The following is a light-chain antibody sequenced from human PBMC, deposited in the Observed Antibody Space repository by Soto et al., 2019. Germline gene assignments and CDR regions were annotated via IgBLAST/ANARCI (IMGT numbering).Light chain of an antibody. Sequence: ETVLTQSPATLSLSPGEGATLSCRASHSVSTYLAWYQRKPGQTPRLLIYDASTRATGIPARFSGSGSGTDFTLNISSLEPEDFAVYYCQQHTNWPLTFGGGTKVDIK. CDR1: HSVSTY. J-gene: IGKJ4*01. V-gene: IGKV3-11*01. CDR2: DAS. CDR3: QQHTNWPLT.